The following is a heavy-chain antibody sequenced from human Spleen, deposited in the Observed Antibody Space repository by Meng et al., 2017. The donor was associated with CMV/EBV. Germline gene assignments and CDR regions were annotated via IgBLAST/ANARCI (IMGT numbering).Heavy chain of an antibody. Sequence: GYYWSWIRQHPGKGLEWIGYIYYSGSNYYNPSLKSRVTISVDTSKNQFSLKLSSVTAADTAVYHCARGPMSTVPATDYYYYYGMDVWGQGTTVTVSS. CDR2: IYYSGSN. V-gene: IGHV4-31*02. CDR3: ARGPMSTVPATDYYYYYGMDV. J-gene: IGHJ6*02. D-gene: IGHD2-2*01. CDR1: GYY.